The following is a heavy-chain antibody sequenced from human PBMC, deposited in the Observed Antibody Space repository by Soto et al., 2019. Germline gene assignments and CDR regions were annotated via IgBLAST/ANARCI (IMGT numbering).Heavy chain of an antibody. CDR2: IYYSGST. CDR3: ARSRVDTAMATAYYFDY. CDR1: GGSISSGGYY. Sequence: QVQLQKSGPGLVKPSQTLSLTCTVSGGSISSGGYYWSWIRQHPGKGLEWIGYIYYSGSTYYNPSLKSRVTISVDTSKNQFSLKLSSVTAADTAVYYCARSRVDTAMATAYYFDYWGQGTLVTVSS. J-gene: IGHJ4*02. D-gene: IGHD5-18*01. V-gene: IGHV4-31*03.